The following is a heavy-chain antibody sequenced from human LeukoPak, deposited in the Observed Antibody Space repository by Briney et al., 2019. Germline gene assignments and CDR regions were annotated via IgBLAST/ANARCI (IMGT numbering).Heavy chain of an antibody. CDR3: ARDMYDNGWSSFDY. V-gene: IGHV3-30-3*01. J-gene: IGHJ4*02. CDR1: GFTFSSHW. CDR2: ISFDGTNK. Sequence: GGSLRLSCAASGFTFSSHWMHWVRQAPGKGLEWVAVISFDGTNKYYANSVQGRFTISRDNSKNTLYLQMNSLRAEDTALYYCARDMYDNGWSSFDYWGQGTLVTVSS. D-gene: IGHD3-10*01.